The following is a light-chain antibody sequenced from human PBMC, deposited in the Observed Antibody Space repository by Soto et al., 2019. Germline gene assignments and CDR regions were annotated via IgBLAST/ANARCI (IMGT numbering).Light chain of an antibody. CDR1: SSDVGGYNY. V-gene: IGLV2-14*01. CDR3: ISYTSSTTKV. J-gene: IGLJ1*01. Sequence: QSALTQPASVSGSPGQSITISCAGTSSDVGGYNYVSWYQQHPGKAPKLMIYEVSNRPSGVSNRFSGSKSGNTASLTISGLQAEDEADYYCISYTSSTTKVFGTGTK. CDR2: EVS.